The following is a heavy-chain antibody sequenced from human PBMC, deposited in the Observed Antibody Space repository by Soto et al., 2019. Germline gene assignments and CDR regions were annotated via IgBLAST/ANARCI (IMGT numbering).Heavy chain of an antibody. CDR3: ARVGDIVVVIAPSPADAFDI. V-gene: IGHV1-18*01. CDR1: GGTFSSYA. Sequence: GASVKVSCKASGGTFSSYAISWVRQAPGQGLEWMGWISANNGTTNYAQKLQGRVTMTTDTSTSTAYMELRSLRSDDTAVYYCARVGDIVVVIAPSPADAFDIWGQGTMVTVSS. D-gene: IGHD2-21*01. CDR2: ISANNGTT. J-gene: IGHJ3*02.